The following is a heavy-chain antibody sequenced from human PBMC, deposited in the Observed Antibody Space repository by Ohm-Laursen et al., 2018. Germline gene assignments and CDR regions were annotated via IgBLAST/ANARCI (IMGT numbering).Heavy chain of an antibody. Sequence: GSLRLSCAASGFTFSTHYMTWVRQAPGEGLVWVSRIKGDGSETNYADSVKGRFTISRDNAKNTLYLQMNSLRGDDTAVYYCARAQRLVASANDYWGQGTLVTVSS. CDR1: GFTFSTHY. J-gene: IGHJ4*02. V-gene: IGHV3-74*01. CDR2: IKGDGSET. D-gene: IGHD5-12*01. CDR3: ARAQRLVASANDY.